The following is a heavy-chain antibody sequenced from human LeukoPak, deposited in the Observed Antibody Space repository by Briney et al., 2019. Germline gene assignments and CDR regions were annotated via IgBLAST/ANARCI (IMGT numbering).Heavy chain of an antibody. V-gene: IGHV1-69*06. Sequence: ASVTVSCKASGYTFTSYGISWVRQAPGQGLEWMGGIIPIFGTANYAQKFQGRVTITADKSTSTAYMELSSLRSEDTAVYYCARKSGYDQYFDYWGQGTLVTVSS. CDR1: GYTFTSYG. J-gene: IGHJ4*02. CDR3: ARKSGYDQYFDY. CDR2: IIPIFGTA. D-gene: IGHD5-12*01.